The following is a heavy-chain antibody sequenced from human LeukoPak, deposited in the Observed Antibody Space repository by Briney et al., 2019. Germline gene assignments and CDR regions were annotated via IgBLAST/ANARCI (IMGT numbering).Heavy chain of an antibody. J-gene: IGHJ3*02. CDR1: GYSFTTYW. CDR2: IYPGDSDT. CDR3: ARLSSATYIAAAGDAFDI. D-gene: IGHD6-13*01. Sequence: GESLKISCKGSGYSFTTYWIGWVRQMPGKGLEWMGIIYPGDSDTRYSPSFQGQVTISADKSISTAYLQWSSLKASDTAMYYCARLSSATYIAAAGDAFDIWGQGTMVTVSS. V-gene: IGHV5-51*01.